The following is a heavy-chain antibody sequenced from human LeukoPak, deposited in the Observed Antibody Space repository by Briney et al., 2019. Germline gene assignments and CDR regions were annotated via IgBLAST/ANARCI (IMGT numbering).Heavy chain of an antibody. D-gene: IGHD5-12*01. V-gene: IGHV1-18*04. CDR1: GYTFTSYY. CDR3: ARDLATPGDY. CDR2: ISAYNGNT. Sequence: ASVKVSCKASGYTFTSYYMHWVRQAPGQGLEWMGWISAYNGNTNYAQKLQGRVTMTTDTSTSTAYMELRSLRSDDTAVYYCARDLATPGDYWGQGTLVTVSS. J-gene: IGHJ4*02.